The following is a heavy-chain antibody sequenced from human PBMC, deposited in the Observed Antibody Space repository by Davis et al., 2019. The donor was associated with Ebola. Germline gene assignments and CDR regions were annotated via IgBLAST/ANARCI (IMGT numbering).Heavy chain of an antibody. Sequence: SLKISCAASGFNFDDYAMHWVRQAPGKGLEWVSGINWDSGTIGYADTVKGRFTISRDNAKNTLYLQMNSLRVEDTAVYYCARDQDGPGPTVDYWGQGALVTVSS. V-gene: IGHV3-9*01. D-gene: IGHD1-7*01. CDR2: INWDSGTI. J-gene: IGHJ4*02. CDR3: ARDQDGPGPTVDY. CDR1: GFNFDDYA.